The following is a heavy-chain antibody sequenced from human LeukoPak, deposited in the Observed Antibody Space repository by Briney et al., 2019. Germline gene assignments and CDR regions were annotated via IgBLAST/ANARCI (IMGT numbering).Heavy chain of an antibody. J-gene: IGHJ4*02. CDR3: AKDGRKDGYIEPFDY. D-gene: IGHD5-24*01. V-gene: IGHV3-43*02. Sequence: GGSLRLSCAASGFTFDDYAMHWVRQAPGKGLEWVSLISGDGGSTYYADSVKGRFTISRDNSKNSLYLQMNSLRTEDTALYYCAKDGRKDGYIEPFDYWGQGTLVTVSS. CDR1: GFTFDDYA. CDR2: ISGDGGST.